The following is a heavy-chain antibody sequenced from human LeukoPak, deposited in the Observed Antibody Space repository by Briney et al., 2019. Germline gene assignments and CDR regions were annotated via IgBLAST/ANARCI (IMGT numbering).Heavy chain of an antibody. V-gene: IGHV4-39*01. J-gene: IGHJ6*02. CDR1: GDPIKSVSHY. D-gene: IGHD3-10*01. Sequence: SETLSLTCAVSGDPIKSVSHYWGWIRQPPGKGLEWIGNIYYSGTTYYNPSLKSRVTIYIDTSNNQFSLNLNSVTAADTAVYYCARQLWAGSNHYYGMDVWGQGTTATVSS. CDR2: IYYSGTT. CDR3: ARQLWAGSNHYYGMDV.